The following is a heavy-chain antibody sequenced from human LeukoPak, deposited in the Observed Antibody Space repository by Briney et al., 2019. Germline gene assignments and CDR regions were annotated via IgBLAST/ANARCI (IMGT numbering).Heavy chain of an antibody. CDR3: AGTKYIGSAIDY. J-gene: IGHJ4*02. CDR1: GFSLSGYW. D-gene: IGHD1-26*01. CDR2: NNGDGSTT. Sequence: PGGSLRLSCVASGFSLSGYWMYWVRQAPGKGLMYISRNNGDGSTTNYADVVKGRFTMSRDNVKNTLYLQMNSLRVEDTAVYYCAGTKYIGSAIDYWGQGTLVTVSS. V-gene: IGHV3-74*01.